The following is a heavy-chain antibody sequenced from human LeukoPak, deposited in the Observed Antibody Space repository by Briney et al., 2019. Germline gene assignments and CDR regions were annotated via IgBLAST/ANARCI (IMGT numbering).Heavy chain of an antibody. D-gene: IGHD3-10*01. CDR3: ARSTHREDRVRGVIIVNWLDP. Sequence: PSQTLSLTCTVSGGSISSGVYYWSWIRQHPGKGLEWIGYIYYSGNTYYSPSLKSRLTISVDTSKNQFSLKLSSVTAADTAVYYCARSTHREDRVRGVIIVNWLDPWGQGTLVTVSS. J-gene: IGHJ5*02. V-gene: IGHV4-31*03. CDR2: IYYSGNT. CDR1: GGSISSGVYY.